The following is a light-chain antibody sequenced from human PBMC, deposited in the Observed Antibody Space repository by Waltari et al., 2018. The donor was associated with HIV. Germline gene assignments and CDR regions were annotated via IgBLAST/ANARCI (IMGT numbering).Light chain of an antibody. V-gene: IGLV1-44*01. CDR2: SNY. J-gene: IGLJ3*02. CDR3: ATWDDSLNGRV. CDR1: SSNIGSNT. Sequence: QSVLTQPPSASGTPGQRVTISCSGSSSNIGSNTVNWYQQLPGTAPKLLIYSNYHRPSGVADRFSGSKSGTSASLAISGLQSEDEADYYCATWDDSLNGRVFGGGTKLTVL.